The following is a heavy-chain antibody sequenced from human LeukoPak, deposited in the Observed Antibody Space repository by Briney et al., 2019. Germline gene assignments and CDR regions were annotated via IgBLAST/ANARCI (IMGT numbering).Heavy chain of an antibody. CDR2: INHSGST. CDR3: ARAGVRYYDYVWGSYRPVHAFDI. Sequence: PSETLSLTCAVYGGSFSGYYWSWIRQPPGKGLEWIGEINHSGSTNYNPSLKSRVTISVDTSKNQFSLKLSSVTAADTAVYYCARAGVRYYDYVWGSYRPVHAFDIWGQGTVVAVSS. CDR1: GGSFSGYY. J-gene: IGHJ3*02. V-gene: IGHV4-34*01. D-gene: IGHD3-16*02.